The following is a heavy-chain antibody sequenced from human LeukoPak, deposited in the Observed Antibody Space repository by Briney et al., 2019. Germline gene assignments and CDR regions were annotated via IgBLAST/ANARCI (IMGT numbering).Heavy chain of an antibody. CDR1: GGSISSSNW. CDR2: IYHSGST. D-gene: IGHD3-10*01. Sequence: SGTLSLTCAVSGGSISSSNWWSWVRQPPGKGLEWIGEIYHSGSTNYNPSLKSRVTISVDKSKNQFSLKLSSVTAADTAVYYCAKGWEYYYGSGSCYFDYWGQGTLVTVSS. J-gene: IGHJ4*02. V-gene: IGHV4-4*02. CDR3: AKGWEYYYGSGSCYFDY.